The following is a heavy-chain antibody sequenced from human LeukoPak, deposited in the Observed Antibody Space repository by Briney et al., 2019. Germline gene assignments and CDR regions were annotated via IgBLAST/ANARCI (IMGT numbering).Heavy chain of an antibody. CDR2: MYHSGST. CDR3: ARGPRFGELLWHWFDP. D-gene: IGHD3-10*01. CDR1: GYSISSGHY. J-gene: IGHJ5*02. V-gene: IGHV4-38-2*02. Sequence: SSETLSLTCTVSGYSISSGHYWGWIRQPPGRGLEWIGSMYHSGSTYYNPPLKSRVTISEDTSKNQFSLKLRSVTAADTAVYYCARGPRFGELLWHWFDPWGQETLVTVSS.